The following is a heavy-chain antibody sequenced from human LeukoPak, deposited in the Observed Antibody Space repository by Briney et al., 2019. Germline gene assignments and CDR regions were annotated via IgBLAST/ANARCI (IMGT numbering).Heavy chain of an antibody. CDR2: ISAYNGNT. V-gene: IGHV1-18*01. Sequence: ASVKVSCKASGGTFKNYAISWVRQAPGQGLEWMGWISAYNGNTNYTQKLHGRVTMTTDTSTSTAYMELRSLSSDDTAVYYCARDPTLTTVNSNWFDPWGQGTLVTVSS. J-gene: IGHJ5*02. CDR1: GGTFKNYA. D-gene: IGHD4-11*01. CDR3: ARDPTLTTVNSNWFDP.